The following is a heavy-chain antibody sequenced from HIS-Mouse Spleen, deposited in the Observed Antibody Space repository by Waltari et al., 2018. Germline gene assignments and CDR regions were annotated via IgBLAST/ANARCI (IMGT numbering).Heavy chain of an antibody. CDR3: ARWRYNNAFDI. V-gene: IGHV4-34*01. CDR2: INHSGST. D-gene: IGHD1-20*01. Sequence: QVQLQQWGAGLLKPSETLSLTCAVYGGSFSGYYWNWIRQPPGKGLEWIGEINHSGSTNYNPSLKSRVTISVDTSKNQFSLKLSSVTAADTAVYYCARWRYNNAFDIWGQGTMVTVSS. J-gene: IGHJ3*02. CDR1: GGSFSGYY.